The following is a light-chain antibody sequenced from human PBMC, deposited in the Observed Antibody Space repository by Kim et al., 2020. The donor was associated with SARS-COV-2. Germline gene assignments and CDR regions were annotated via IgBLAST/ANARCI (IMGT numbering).Light chain of an antibody. CDR1: QSISSW. CDR2: DAS. CDR3: QDYHSNPRT. Sequence: SASVGDRVTITCRASQSISSWLACYQQKPGKAPKLLIYDASSLESGVPSRFSGSGSGTEFTLPISSLQPDDFATYYCQDYHSNPRTFGQGTKLEI. V-gene: IGKV1-5*01. J-gene: IGKJ2*01.